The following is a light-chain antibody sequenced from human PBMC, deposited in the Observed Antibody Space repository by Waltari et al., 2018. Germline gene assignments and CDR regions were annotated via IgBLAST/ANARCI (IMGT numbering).Light chain of an antibody. CDR2: DKN. J-gene: IGLJ2*01. Sequence: SSALPQDPAVSVAMGQTVRITCQGDSPRSYYASWYQQRPGQAPILVIYDKNNRPSGVPDRFSGSSSHNTGSLTITGAQAEDEASYYCHSRDASGVAGSFGGGTKLTVL. CDR3: HSRDASGVAGS. CDR1: SPRSYY. V-gene: IGLV3-19*01.